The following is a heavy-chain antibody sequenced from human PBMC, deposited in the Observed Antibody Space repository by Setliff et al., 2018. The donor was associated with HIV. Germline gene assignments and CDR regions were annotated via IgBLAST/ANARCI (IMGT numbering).Heavy chain of an antibody. V-gene: IGHV4-39*02. CDR1: GGSISRDSFY. CDR3: AGDSGYPSNWFEP. CDR2: IYYSGTT. Sequence: SETLSLTCTVSGGSISRDSFYWGWFRQPPGEGLEWIGSIYYSGTTYYAPSLETRLTISVDTSTNQFSLKLTSVTAAYTAMYFCAGDSGYPSNWFEPCGQGILVTVSS. J-gene: IGHJ5*02. D-gene: IGHD3-22*01.